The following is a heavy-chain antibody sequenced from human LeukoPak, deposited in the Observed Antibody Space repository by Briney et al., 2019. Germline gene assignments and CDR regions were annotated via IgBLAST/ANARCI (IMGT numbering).Heavy chain of an antibody. CDR2: ISAYNGNT. J-gene: IGHJ6*03. Sequence: ASVKVSCKASGYTFTSYGISWVRQAPGQGLEWMGWISAYNGNTNYAQKLQGRVTMTTDTSTSTAYMELRSLRSEDTAVYYCARTSPGGIYYYYMDVWGKGTTVTVSS. CDR3: ARTSPGGIYYYYMDV. D-gene: IGHD2-2*01. V-gene: IGHV1-18*01. CDR1: GYTFTSYG.